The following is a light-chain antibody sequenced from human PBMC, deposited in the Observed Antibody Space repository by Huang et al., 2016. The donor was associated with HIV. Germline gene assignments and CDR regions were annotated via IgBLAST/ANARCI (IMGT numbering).Light chain of an antibody. CDR1: RGISNS. CDR2: AAS. CDR3: QQYYNTTLS. J-gene: IGKJ4*01. Sequence: DIQMTQSPSSLSASVGDRVTITCRASRGISNSLALYQQQPGKAPKLLLYAASRLQGGVPSRFGGSGSRTDYTLTISSLQPEDSATYYCQQYYNTTLSFGGGTKVEIK. V-gene: IGKV1-NL1*01.